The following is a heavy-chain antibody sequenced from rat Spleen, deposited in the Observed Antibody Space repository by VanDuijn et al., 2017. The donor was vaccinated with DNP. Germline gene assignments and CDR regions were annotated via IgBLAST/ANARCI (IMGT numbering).Heavy chain of an antibody. CDR2: ISYSGST. D-gene: IGHD4-3*01. V-gene: IGHV3-1*01. Sequence: EVQLQESGPGLVKPSQSLSLTCSVTGYSITSSYRWNWIRKFPGNKLEWIGHISYSGSTSYNPSLKSRISITRDTSKNQFFLQLNSVTTEDTATYYCARSGIIRGTAMDAWGQGTSVTVSS. CDR1: GYSITSSY. CDR3: ARSGIIRGTAMDA. J-gene: IGHJ4*01.